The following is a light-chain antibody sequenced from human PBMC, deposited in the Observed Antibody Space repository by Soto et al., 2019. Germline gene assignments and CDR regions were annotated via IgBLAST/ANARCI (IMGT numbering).Light chain of an antibody. J-gene: IGKJ1*01. CDR2: KVS. CDR1: QSVDTW. Sequence: DIQMTQSPSTLSASVGDRVTITCRASQSVDTWLAWYQQKPGKAPKVLISKVSNLESGVPSRFSGSGYGTEFTLIISSLQPDDFATYYCQQYKRSWTFGQGTKVDIK. CDR3: QQYKRSWT. V-gene: IGKV1-5*03.